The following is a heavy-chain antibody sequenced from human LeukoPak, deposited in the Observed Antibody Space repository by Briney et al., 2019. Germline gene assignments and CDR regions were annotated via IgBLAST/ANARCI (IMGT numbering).Heavy chain of an antibody. J-gene: IGHJ4*02. CDR3: ARVNLMGFWSGYSVDS. D-gene: IGHD3-3*01. Sequence: GGSLRLSCAASGFTFSSYEMNWVRQAPGKGLQWVSYISSSGSTIYYADSVKGRFTISRDNAKNSLYLQMNSLRAEDTAVYYCARVNLMGFWSGYSVDSWGQGTLVTVSS. V-gene: IGHV3-48*03. CDR1: GFTFSSYE. CDR2: ISSSGSTI.